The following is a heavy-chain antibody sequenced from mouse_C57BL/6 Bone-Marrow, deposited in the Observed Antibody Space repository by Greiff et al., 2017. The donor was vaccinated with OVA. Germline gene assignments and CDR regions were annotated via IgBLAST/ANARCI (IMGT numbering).Heavy chain of an antibody. CDR3: ARWRRGFAY. V-gene: IGHV1-82*01. CDR1: GYAFSSSW. Sequence: QVQLKQSGPELVKPGASVKISCKASGYAFSSSWMNWVKQRPGKGLEWIGRIYPGDGDTNYNGKFKGKATLTADKSSSTAYMQLSSLTSEDSAVYFCARWRRGFAYWGQGTLVTVSA. J-gene: IGHJ3*01. CDR2: IYPGDGDT.